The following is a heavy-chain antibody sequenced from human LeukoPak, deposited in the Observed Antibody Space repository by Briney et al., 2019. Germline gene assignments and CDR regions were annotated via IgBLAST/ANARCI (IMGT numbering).Heavy chain of an antibody. J-gene: IGHJ5*02. CDR1: GYTFTSYG. V-gene: IGHV1-69*13. D-gene: IGHD3-22*01. CDR2: IIPIFGTA. Sequence: ASVKVSCKASGYTFTSYGISWVRQAPGQGLEWMGGIIPIFGTANYAQKFQGRVTITADESTSTAYMELSSLRSEDTAVYYCARDRYYYDSSGYSGRGCWFDPWGQGTLVTVSS. CDR3: ARDRYYYDSSGYSGRGCWFDP.